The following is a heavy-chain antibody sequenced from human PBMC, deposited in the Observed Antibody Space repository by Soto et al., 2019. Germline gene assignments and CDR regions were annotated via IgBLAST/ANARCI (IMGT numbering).Heavy chain of an antibody. J-gene: IGHJ6*02. CDR2: IWYDGSNK. CDR1: GFTFSSYG. D-gene: IGHD6-19*01. CDR3: ARDISHSGWYPGGDKYYYYYGMDV. Sequence: GGSLRLSCAASGFTFSSYGMHWVRQAPGKGLEWVAVIWYDGSNKYYADSVKGRFTISRDNSKNTLYLQMNSLRAEDTAVYYCARDISHSGWYPGGDKYYYYYGMDVWGQGTTVTVSS. V-gene: IGHV3-33*01.